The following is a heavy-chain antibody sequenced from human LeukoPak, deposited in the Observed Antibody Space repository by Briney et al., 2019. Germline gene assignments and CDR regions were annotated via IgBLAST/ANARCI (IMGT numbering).Heavy chain of an antibody. CDR1: GYTFTSYD. CDR2: MNPNSGNT. CDR3: ARATTVTRVRGARKFDP. V-gene: IGHV1-8*01. D-gene: IGHD4-17*01. J-gene: IGHJ5*02. Sequence: ASVKVSCKASGYTFTSYDINWVRQATGQGLEWMGWMNPNSGNTGYAQKLQGRVTMTRNTSISTDYMELSSLRSENTAVYYCARATTVTRVRGARKFDPWGQGTLVTVSS.